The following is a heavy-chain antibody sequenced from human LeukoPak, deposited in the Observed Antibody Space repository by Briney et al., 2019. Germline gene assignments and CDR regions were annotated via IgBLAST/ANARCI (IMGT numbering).Heavy chain of an antibody. V-gene: IGHV4-31*03. Sequence: SQTLSLTCTVSGGSISSGGYYWSWIRQHPGKGLEWIGYIYYSGSTYYNPSLKSRATISVDTSKNQFSLKLSSVTAADTAVYYCTHSSSRYYYYGMDVWGQGTTVTVSS. CDR1: GGSISSGGYY. CDR2: IYYSGST. D-gene: IGHD6-6*01. CDR3: THSSSRYYYYGMDV. J-gene: IGHJ6*02.